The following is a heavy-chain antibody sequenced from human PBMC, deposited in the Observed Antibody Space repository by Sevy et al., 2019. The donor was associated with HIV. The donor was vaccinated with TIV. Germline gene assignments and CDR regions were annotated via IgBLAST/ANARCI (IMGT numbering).Heavy chain of an antibody. V-gene: IGHV3-66*01. CDR2: IYSGGST. CDR3: ARDSIGIAVAGFYDYYGMDV. CDR1: GFTVSSNY. Sequence: GGSLRLSCAASGFTVSSNYMSWVRQAPGKGLEWVSVIYSGGSTYYADSVKGRFTISRDNSKNTLYLQMNSLRAEDTAVYYCARDSIGIAVAGFYDYYGMDVWGQGTTVTVSS. D-gene: IGHD6-19*01. J-gene: IGHJ6*02.